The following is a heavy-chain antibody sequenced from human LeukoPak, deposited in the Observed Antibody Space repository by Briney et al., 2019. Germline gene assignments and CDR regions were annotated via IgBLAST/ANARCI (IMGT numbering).Heavy chain of an antibody. V-gene: IGHV3-7*01. Sequence: GGSLRLSCAASGFTFSIYWMSWVRQAPGKGLEWVANIKQDGSEKYYVDSVKGRFTISRDNAKNSLYLQMNSLRAEDMAVYYCARRAKVYSSSRYYFDYWGQGTLVTVSS. CDR3: ARRAKVYSSSRYYFDY. CDR1: GFTFSIYW. CDR2: IKQDGSEK. J-gene: IGHJ4*02. D-gene: IGHD6-13*01.